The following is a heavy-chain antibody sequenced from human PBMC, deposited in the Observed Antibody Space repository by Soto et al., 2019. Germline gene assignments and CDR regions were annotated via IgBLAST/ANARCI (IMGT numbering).Heavy chain of an antibody. CDR3: AKSLDIHYKNWFDP. V-gene: IGHV1-18*01. CDR1: GYTFTNYG. CDR2: ISPYNGYT. Sequence: ASVKVSCKASGYTFTNYGLSWVRQAPGQGLEWMGWISPYNGYTNYAQKLQGRVTMTTDTSTSTAYMELRSLRSDDTAVYYCAKSLDIHYKNWFDPWGQGTLVTVSS. J-gene: IGHJ5*02. D-gene: IGHD4-4*01.